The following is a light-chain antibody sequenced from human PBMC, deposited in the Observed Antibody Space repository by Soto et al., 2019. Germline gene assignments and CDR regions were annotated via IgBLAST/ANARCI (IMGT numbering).Light chain of an antibody. V-gene: IGKV1-5*03. CDR2: KAS. J-gene: IGKJ1*01. CDR3: EQYSPYSPWT. Sequence: QMTDFPGSRSYLLCGIIIIKNRESQGIRNDLGWYQQKPGKAPKLLISKASSLESGVPSRFSGSGSRTEYALTIRCLQPYDFAPYYCEQYSPYSPWTFGQGTKVDIK. CDR1: QGIRND.